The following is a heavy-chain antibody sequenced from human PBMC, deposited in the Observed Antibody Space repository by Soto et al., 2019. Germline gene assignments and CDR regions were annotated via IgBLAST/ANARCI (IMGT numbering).Heavy chain of an antibody. V-gene: IGHV3-7*03. J-gene: IGHJ4*02. Sequence: LRLSCAASGFTFSSYWMSWVRQAPGKGLEWVANIKQDGSEKYYVDSVKGRFTISRDNAKNSLYLQMNSLRAEDTAVYYCAREGGSGSSSDFDYWGQGTLVTVSS. CDR2: IKQDGSEK. CDR1: GFTFSSYW. D-gene: IGHD1-26*01. CDR3: AREGGSGSSSDFDY.